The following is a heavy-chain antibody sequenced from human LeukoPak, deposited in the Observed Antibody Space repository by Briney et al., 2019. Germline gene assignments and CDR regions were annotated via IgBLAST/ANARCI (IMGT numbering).Heavy chain of an antibody. CDR2: IYYSGST. D-gene: IGHD3-3*01. CDR1: GGSISSSSYY. CDR3: ARPLARRSGSPRSWFDP. J-gene: IGHJ5*02. Sequence: SETLSLTCTVSGGSISSSSYYWGWIRQPPGKGLEWIGSIYYSGSTYCNPSLKSRVTISVDTSNNQFSLKLSSVTAADTAVYYCARPLARRSGSPRSWFDPWGQGTLVTVSS. V-gene: IGHV4-39*01.